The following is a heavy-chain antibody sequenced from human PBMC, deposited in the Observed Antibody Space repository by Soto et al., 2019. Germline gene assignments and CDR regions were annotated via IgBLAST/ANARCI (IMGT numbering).Heavy chain of an antibody. Sequence: ASVKVSCKASGYTFTSYGISWVRQAPGQGLEWMGWISAYNGNTNYAQKFQGRVTMTRTTSNSTAYMELSSLTSEDTAVYYCASVRKPYYDFYNDAFDFWGQGTMVTVSS. D-gene: IGHD3-3*01. CDR2: ISAYNGNT. J-gene: IGHJ3*01. CDR1: GYTFTSYG. V-gene: IGHV1-18*01. CDR3: ASVRKPYYDFYNDAFDF.